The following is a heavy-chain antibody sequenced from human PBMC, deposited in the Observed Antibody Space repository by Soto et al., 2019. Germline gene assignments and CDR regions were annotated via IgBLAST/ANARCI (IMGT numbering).Heavy chain of an antibody. CDR2: ISYDGSNK. D-gene: IGHD3-10*01. Sequence: QVQLVESGGGVVQPGRSLRLSCAASGFTFSSYGMHWVRQAPGKGLEWGAVISYDGSNKYYADSVKGRFTISRDNSKNTLYLQMNSLRAEDTAVYYCAKVRDLGVRGVIITSFDYWGQGTLVTVSS. V-gene: IGHV3-30*18. CDR3: AKVRDLGVRGVIITSFDY. CDR1: GFTFSSYG. J-gene: IGHJ4*02.